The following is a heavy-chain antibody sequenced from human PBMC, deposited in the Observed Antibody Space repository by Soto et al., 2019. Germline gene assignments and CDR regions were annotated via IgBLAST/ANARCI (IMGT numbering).Heavy chain of an antibody. J-gene: IGHJ6*02. Sequence: GGSLRLSCAASGFTFSSYGMHWVRQAPGKGLEWVAVIWYDGSNKYYADSVKGRFTISRDNSKNTLYLQMNSLRAEDTAVYYCARDPRTYTFYYYYGMDVWGQGTTVTVSS. D-gene: IGHD3-16*01. CDR2: IWYDGSNK. CDR1: GFTFSSYG. V-gene: IGHV3-33*01. CDR3: ARDPRTYTFYYYYGMDV.